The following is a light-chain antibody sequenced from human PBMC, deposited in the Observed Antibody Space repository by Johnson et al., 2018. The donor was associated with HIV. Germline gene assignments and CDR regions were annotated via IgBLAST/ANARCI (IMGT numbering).Light chain of an antibody. CDR3: GTWDSSLNV. CDR1: SSNIGNNY. Sequence: QPVLTQPPSVSADPGQKVTISCSGSSSNIGNNYVSWYQQFPGTATKLLIYENNKRSSGIPDRFSGSKSGTSATLGITGLQTGDEADYYCGTWDSSLNVFGTGTKVTVL. J-gene: IGLJ1*01. CDR2: ENN. V-gene: IGLV1-51*02.